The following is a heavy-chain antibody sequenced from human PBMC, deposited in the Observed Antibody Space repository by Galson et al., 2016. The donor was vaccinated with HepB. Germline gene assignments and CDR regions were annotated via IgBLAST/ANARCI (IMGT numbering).Heavy chain of an antibody. V-gene: IGHV3-48*04. J-gene: IGHJ4*02. D-gene: IGHD6-19*01. CDR1: GFTFSSYS. CDR3: ARAGRGWYVRNYFDY. CDR2: ISGSSSTI. Sequence: SLRLSCAASGFTFSSYSMNWVRQAPGKGLEWVSYISGSSSTIYYADSVKGRFTISRDNAKNSLYLQMNSLRAEDTAVYYCARAGRGWYVRNYFDYWGQGILVTVSS.